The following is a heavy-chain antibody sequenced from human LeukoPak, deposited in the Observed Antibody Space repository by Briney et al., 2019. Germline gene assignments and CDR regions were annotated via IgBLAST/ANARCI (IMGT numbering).Heavy chain of an antibody. J-gene: IGHJ4*02. CDR3: ARETSGAWDY. CDR1: GFTFSSYA. D-gene: IGHD1-26*01. V-gene: IGHV3-23*01. Sequence: GGSLRLSCAVSGFTFSSYAMSWVRQPPGKGLEWVSHISGSRITTYYADSVKGRFTISRDNAKNSLYLQMNSLRAEDTAVYYCARETSGAWDYWGQGTLVTVSS. CDR2: ISGSRITT.